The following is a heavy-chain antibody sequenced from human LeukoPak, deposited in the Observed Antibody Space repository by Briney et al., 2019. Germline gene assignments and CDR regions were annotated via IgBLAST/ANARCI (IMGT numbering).Heavy chain of an antibody. V-gene: IGHV3-23*01. Sequence: GGSLRLSCAASGFTFSSYAMSWVRQAPGKGLEWVSAISGSGGSTYYADSVKGRFTISRDNAKNSLYLQMNSLRAEDTAVYYCAREGDYGDYVFDYWGQGTLVTVSS. D-gene: IGHD4-17*01. CDR2: ISGSGGST. J-gene: IGHJ4*02. CDR3: AREGDYGDYVFDY. CDR1: GFTFSSYA.